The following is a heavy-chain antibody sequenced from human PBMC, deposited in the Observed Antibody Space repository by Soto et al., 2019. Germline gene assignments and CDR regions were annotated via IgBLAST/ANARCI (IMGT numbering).Heavy chain of an antibody. CDR3: AKGSSSGWYSVPLY. D-gene: IGHD6-19*01. CDR1: GFTFSSYG. CDR2: ISYDGSNK. V-gene: IGHV3-30*18. Sequence: GGSLRLSCAASGFTFSSYGMHWVRQAPGKGLEWVAVISYDGSNKYYADSVKGRFTISRDNSKNTLYLQMNSLRAEDTAVYYCAKGSSSGWYSVPLYWGQGTPVTVSS. J-gene: IGHJ4*02.